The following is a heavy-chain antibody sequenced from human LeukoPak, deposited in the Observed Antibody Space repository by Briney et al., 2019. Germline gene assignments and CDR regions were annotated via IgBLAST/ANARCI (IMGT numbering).Heavy chain of an antibody. Sequence: PGRSLRLSCAASGFTFSSYGMHWVRQAPGKGLEWVAVIWYDGSNKYYADSVKGRFTISRDNSKNTLYLQMNSLRAEDTAVYYCAKDLFRYYYGSGNYYGMDVWGQGTTVTVSS. CDR2: IWYDGSNK. CDR1: GFTFSSYG. V-gene: IGHV3-33*06. CDR3: AKDLFRYYYGSGNYYGMDV. J-gene: IGHJ6*02. D-gene: IGHD3-10*01.